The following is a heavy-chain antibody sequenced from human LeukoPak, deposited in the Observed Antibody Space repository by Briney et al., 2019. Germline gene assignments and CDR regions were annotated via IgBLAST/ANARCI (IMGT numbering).Heavy chain of an antibody. CDR1: GGSISSSSYY. CDR2: INHSGST. CDR3: ARVPIGAFRLATYFDY. V-gene: IGHV4-39*07. Sequence: PSETLSLTCTVSGGSISSSSYYWGWIRQPPGKGLECIGEINHSGSTNYNPSLKSRLTISVDTSKSQFSLKVNSVTAADTAVYYCARVPIGAFRLATYFDYWGQGTLVTVSS. D-gene: IGHD1-26*01. J-gene: IGHJ4*02.